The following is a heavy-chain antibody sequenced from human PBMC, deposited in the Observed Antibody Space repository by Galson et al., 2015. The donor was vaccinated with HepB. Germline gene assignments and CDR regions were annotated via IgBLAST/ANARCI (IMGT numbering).Heavy chain of an antibody. J-gene: IGHJ4*02. CDR1: GFTFTNYN. CDR3: ARDFDFWSGYYLH. Sequence: SLRLSCAASGFTFTNYNMNWVRQAPGKGLEWVSYITSRSGTKYYADSVEGRFTISRDNAKNSVDLQMSSLRDEDTAVYYCARDFDFWSGYYLHWGQGALVIVSS. V-gene: IGHV3-48*02. CDR2: ITSRSGTK. D-gene: IGHD3-3*01.